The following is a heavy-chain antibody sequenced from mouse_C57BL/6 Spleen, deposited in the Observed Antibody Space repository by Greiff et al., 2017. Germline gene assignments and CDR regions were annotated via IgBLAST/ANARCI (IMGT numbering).Heavy chain of an antibody. D-gene: IGHD2-1*01. CDR1: GFTFSSYA. V-gene: IGHV5-4*01. CDR3: ARDNGNFFAY. Sequence: EVKLVESGGGLVKPGGSLKLSCAASGFTFSSYAMSWVRQTPEKRLEWVATISDGGSYTYYPDNVKGRFTISRDNAKNNLYLQMSHLKYEDTAMYYCARDNGNFFAYWGQGTLVTVSA. J-gene: IGHJ3*01. CDR2: ISDGGSYT.